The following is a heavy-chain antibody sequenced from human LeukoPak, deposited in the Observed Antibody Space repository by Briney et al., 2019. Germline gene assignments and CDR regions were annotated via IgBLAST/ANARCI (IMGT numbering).Heavy chain of an antibody. CDR2: INPSGGST. J-gene: IGHJ4*02. V-gene: IGHV1-46*01. D-gene: IGHD3-9*01. CDR1: GYTFTSYD. Sequence: GASVKVSCKASGYTFTSYDINWVRQATGQGLEWMGIINPSGGSTSYAQKFQGRVTMTRDTSTSTVYMELSSLRSEDTAVYYCARGGYGYYNEIDYWGQGTLVTVSS. CDR3: ARGGYGYYNEIDY.